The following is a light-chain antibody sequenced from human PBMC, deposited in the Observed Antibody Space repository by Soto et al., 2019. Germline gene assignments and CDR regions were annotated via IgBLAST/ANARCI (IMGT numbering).Light chain of an antibody. CDR1: QSVLYSSNNKNY. Sequence: DIVMTKSPDSLAVSLGERATINCKSSQSVLYSSNNKNYLAWYQQKPGQPPKLLLYWASTRESGVPDRFSGSGSGTDFTLTISSLQAEDVAVYYFQQHLSTPLTFGGGTKVELK. J-gene: IGKJ4*01. CDR3: QQHLSTPLT. V-gene: IGKV4-1*01. CDR2: WAS.